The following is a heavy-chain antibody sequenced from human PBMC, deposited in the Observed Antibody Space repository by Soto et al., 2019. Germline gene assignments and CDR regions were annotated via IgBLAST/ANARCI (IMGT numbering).Heavy chain of an antibody. D-gene: IGHD5-18*01. CDR3: PTLGTDTAMVTGQD. V-gene: IGHV5-10-1*01. J-gene: IGHJ4*02. CDR2: IDPSDSYT. Sequence: GESLKISCKGSGYSFTSYWISWVRQMPGKGLEWMGRIDPSDSYTNYSPSFQGHVTISADKSISTAYLQWSSLKASDTAMYYCPTLGTDTAMVTGQDWGQGTRVSVSS. CDR1: GYSFTSYW.